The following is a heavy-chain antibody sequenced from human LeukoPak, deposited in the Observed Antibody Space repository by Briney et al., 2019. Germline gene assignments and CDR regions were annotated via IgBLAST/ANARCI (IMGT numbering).Heavy chain of an antibody. CDR1: GYSITSSSW. CDR3: AREYYYDSSGFDP. J-gene: IGHJ5*02. Sequence: TPSDTLSLTCAVSGYSITSSSWWGWIRQPPGKGLEWIGYIYHSGTTYYNPSLQSRVTMSVDTSKNQFSLKLSSVTAVDTAVYYCAREYYYDSSGFDPWGQGTLVTVSS. V-gene: IGHV4-28*03. D-gene: IGHD3-22*01. CDR2: IYHSGTT.